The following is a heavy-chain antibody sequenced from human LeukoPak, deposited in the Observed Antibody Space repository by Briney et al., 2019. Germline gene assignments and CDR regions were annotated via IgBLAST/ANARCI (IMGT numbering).Heavy chain of an antibody. Sequence: ASVKVSCKASGYTFSDYYMHWVRQAPGQGLEWMGWINPNSGGTNYAQKFQGRVTMTRDTSISTAYMELSSLRSDDTAVYYCASALTIVGATGFDYWGQGTLVTVSS. CDR2: INPNSGGT. V-gene: IGHV1-2*02. CDR1: GYTFSDYY. D-gene: IGHD1-26*01. J-gene: IGHJ4*02. CDR3: ASALTIVGATGFDY.